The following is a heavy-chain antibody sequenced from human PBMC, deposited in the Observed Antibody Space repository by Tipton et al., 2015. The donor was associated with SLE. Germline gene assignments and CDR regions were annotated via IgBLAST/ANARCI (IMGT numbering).Heavy chain of an antibody. CDR3: ARLHGYSYGLNWFDP. D-gene: IGHD5-18*01. Sequence: SLRLSCAASGFTFSSYVMAWVRQTPGKGLEWVSTISGGDPITNYADSVKGRFTISRDNSKNTLYLQMNSLRAEDTAVYYCARLHGYSYGLNWFDPWGQGTLISVSS. CDR1: GFTFSSYV. V-gene: IGHV3-23*01. CDR2: ISGGDPIT. J-gene: IGHJ5*02.